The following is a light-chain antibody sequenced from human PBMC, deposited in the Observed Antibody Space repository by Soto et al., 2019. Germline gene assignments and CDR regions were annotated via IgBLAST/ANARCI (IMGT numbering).Light chain of an antibody. CDR2: DVS. V-gene: IGLV2-14*03. CDR3: SSYTSSTTNV. Sequence: QSVLTQPASVSGSPGQSITISCTGTSSDVGGYNYVSWYQQHPGKAPKLLINDVSNRPSGISDRFSGSKSGNTASLTISGLQAEDGADYYCSSYTSSTTNVFGTGTKVTVL. CDR1: SSDVGGYNY. J-gene: IGLJ1*01.